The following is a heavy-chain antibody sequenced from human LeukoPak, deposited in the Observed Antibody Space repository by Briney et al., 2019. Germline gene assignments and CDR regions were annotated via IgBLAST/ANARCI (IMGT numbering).Heavy chain of an antibody. CDR2: IYYSGST. D-gene: IGHD3-9*01. V-gene: IGHV4-31*03. CDR3: ARERYDILFYYYYGMDV. CDR1: GGSISSGGYY. Sequence: SQTLSLTCTVSGGSISSGGYYWSWIRQHPGKGLEWIGYIYYSGSTYYNPSLKSRVTISVDTSKNQFSLKLSSVTAADTAVYYCARERYDILFYYYYGMDVWGQGTTVTVSS. J-gene: IGHJ6*02.